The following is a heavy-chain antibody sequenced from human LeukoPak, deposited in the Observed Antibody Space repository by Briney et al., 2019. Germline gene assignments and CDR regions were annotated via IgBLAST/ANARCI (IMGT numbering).Heavy chain of an antibody. CDR2: IYSGGST. CDR1: GFTISSNY. V-gene: IGHV3-53*01. Sequence: GGSLTLSCAASGFTISSNYMSWVRHAPGKGLEWVSVIYSGGSTYYADSVKGRFTISRDNSKNSLYLQMNSLRAEDTAVYYCARGGVGSSTSCYTCRAFDIWGQGTMVTVSS. D-gene: IGHD2-2*02. J-gene: IGHJ3*02. CDR3: ARGGVGSSTSCYTCRAFDI.